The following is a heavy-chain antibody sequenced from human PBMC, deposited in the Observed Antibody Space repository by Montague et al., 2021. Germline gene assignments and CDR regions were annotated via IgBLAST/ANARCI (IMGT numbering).Heavy chain of an antibody. CDR2: PNLRGTT. CDR1: GGSFSTDGYY. D-gene: IGHD3-10*01. Sequence: TLSLTCTVSGGSFSTDGYYWSRIPQGQGLGLEWLGNPNLRGTTNPTLTLRRSLSISLATSRIHLSLQLTSVTAADTAIYYCAIDASGSYVGWFNPWGQGALVTASS. V-gene: IGHV4-31*03. CDR3: AIDASGSYVGWFNP. J-gene: IGHJ5*02.